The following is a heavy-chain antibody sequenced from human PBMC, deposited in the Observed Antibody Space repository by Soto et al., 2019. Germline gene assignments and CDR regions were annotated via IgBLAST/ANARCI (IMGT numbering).Heavy chain of an antibody. CDR1: GGSFSGYY. CDR2: INHSGST. CDR3: ARGVYDFWSGYYYFDY. Sequence: SETLSLTCAVYGGSFSGYYWSWIRQPPGKGLEWIGEINHSGSTNYNPSLKSRVTISVDTSKNQFSLKLSSVTAADTAVYYCARGVYDFWSGYYYFDYWGQGTLVTVSS. J-gene: IGHJ4*02. D-gene: IGHD3-3*01. V-gene: IGHV4-34*01.